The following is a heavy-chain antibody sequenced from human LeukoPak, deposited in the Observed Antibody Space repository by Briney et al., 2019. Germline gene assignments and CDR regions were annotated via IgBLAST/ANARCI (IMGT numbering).Heavy chain of an antibody. D-gene: IGHD6-19*01. J-gene: IGHJ6*02. V-gene: IGHV3-53*01. CDR3: ARDPAVAGTKYYYGMDV. CDR1: GFTVSSNY. Sequence: GGSLRLSCAASGFTVSSNYMSWVRQAPGKGLEWVSVIYTGGSTYYADSVKGRFTISRDNSKNTLYLQMNSLRVEDTAVYYCARDPAVAGTKYYYGMDVWGQGTTVTVSS. CDR2: IYTGGST.